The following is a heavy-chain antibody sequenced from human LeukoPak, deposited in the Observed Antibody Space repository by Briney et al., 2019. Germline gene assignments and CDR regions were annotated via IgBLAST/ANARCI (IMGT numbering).Heavy chain of an antibody. CDR3: ATEDTAMDFDY. CDR2: IIPIFGTA. CDR1: GGTFSSYA. D-gene: IGHD5-18*01. J-gene: IGHJ4*02. V-gene: IGHV1-69*06. Sequence: ASVKVSCKASGGTFSSYAISWVRQAPGQGLEWMGGIIPIFGTANYAQKFQGRVTMTEDTSTDTAYMELSSLRSEDTAVYYCATEDTAMDFDYWGQGTLVTVSS.